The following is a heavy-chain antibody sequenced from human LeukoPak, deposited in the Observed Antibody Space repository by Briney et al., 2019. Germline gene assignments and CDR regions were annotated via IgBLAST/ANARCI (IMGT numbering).Heavy chain of an antibody. D-gene: IGHD1-1*01. J-gene: IGHJ4*02. CDR2: INWNGGST. V-gene: IGHV3-20*04. CDR3: ARGATGTTFDY. Sequence: PGGSLRLSCAASGFTFSSSAMSWVRQAPGKGLEWVSGINWNGGSTGYADSVKGRFTISRDNAKNSLYLQMNSLRAEDTALYYCARGATGTTFDYWGQGTLVTVSS. CDR1: GFTFSSSA.